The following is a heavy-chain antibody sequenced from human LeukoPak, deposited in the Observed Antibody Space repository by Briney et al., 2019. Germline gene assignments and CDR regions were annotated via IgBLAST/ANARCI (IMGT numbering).Heavy chain of an antibody. V-gene: IGHV4-59*01. CDR3: ARLTAMAPYYFYYYGIDV. D-gene: IGHD5-18*01. Sequence: SETLSLTCTASGGSISSYYCSWIRQPPGKELEGCGYIYYSGSTNYTPSLKSRVTISVDTSKNQFSLKLSSVTAADTAVYYCARLTAMAPYYFYYYGIDVWGQGTTVTVSS. J-gene: IGHJ6*02. CDR1: GGSISSYY. CDR2: IYYSGST.